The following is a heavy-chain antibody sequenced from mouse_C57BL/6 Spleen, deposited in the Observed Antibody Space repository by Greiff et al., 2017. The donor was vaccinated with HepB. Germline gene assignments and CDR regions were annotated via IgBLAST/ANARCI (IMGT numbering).Heavy chain of an antibody. D-gene: IGHD1-2*01. J-gene: IGHJ3*01. Sequence: QVQLQQPGAELVKPGASVKLSCKASGYTFTSYWMQWVKQRPGQGLEWIGEIDPSDSYTNYNQKFKGKATLTVDTSSRTAYMQLSSLTSEDSAVYYCARPLITTGFAYWGQGTLVTVSA. V-gene: IGHV1-50*01. CDR3: ARPLITTGFAY. CDR1: GYTFTSYW. CDR2: IDPSDSYT.